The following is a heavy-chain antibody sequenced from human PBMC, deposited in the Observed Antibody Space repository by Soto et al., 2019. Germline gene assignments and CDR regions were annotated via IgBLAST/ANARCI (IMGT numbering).Heavy chain of an antibody. D-gene: IGHD5-12*01. CDR2: ISGSGGST. V-gene: IGHV3-23*01. CDR1: GFTFSSYA. J-gene: IGHJ4*02. Sequence: GGSLRLSCAASGFTFSSYAMSWVRQAPGKGLEWVSAISGSGGSTYYADSVKGRFTISRDNSKNTLYLQMNSLRAEDTAVYYCVKDGGYSGYDDYFDYWGQGTLVTVSS. CDR3: VKDGGYSGYDDYFDY.